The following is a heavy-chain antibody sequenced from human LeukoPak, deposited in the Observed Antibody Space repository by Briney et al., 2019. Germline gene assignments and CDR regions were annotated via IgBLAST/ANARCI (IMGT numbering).Heavy chain of an antibody. CDR2: INPSGGST. J-gene: IGHJ6*03. CDR1: GYTFTSYY. CDR3: ARTRIAAAGTLYYYYYMDV. V-gene: IGHV1-46*01. D-gene: IGHD6-13*01. Sequence: RASVKVSCKASGYTFTSYYMHWVRQAPGQGLEWMGIINPSGGSTSYAQKFQGRVTMTRDMSTSTVYMELSSLRSEDTAVYYCARTRIAAAGTLYYYYYMDVWGKGTTVTISS.